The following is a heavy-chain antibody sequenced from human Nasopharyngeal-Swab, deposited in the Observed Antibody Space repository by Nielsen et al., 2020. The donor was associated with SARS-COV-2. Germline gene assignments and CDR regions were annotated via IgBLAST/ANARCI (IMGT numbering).Heavy chain of an antibody. CDR3: AKVERGAYYYMDV. CDR2: ISAGGGSS. D-gene: IGHD3-3*01. J-gene: IGHJ6*03. V-gene: IGHV3-23*01. Sequence: WIRQPPGKGLKWVSGISAGGGSSFYADSAKGRFTISRDNSKNTLHLQMSSLRADDTAVYYCAKVERGAYYYMDVWGKGTTVTVSS.